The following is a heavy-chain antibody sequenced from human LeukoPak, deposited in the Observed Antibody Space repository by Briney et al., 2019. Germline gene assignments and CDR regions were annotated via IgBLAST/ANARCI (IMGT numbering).Heavy chain of an antibody. CDR3: ARGPIIGYCSGGSCLRTFNFDY. J-gene: IGHJ4*02. CDR2: INHSGST. D-gene: IGHD2-15*01. CDR1: GGSISSGDYY. V-gene: IGHV4-30-4*08. Sequence: SQTLSLTCTVSGGSISSGDYYWSWIRQPPGKGLEWIGEINHSGSTNYNPSLKSRVTISVDTSKNQFSLKLSSVTAADTAVYYCARGPIIGYCSGGSCLRTFNFDYWGQGTLVTVSS.